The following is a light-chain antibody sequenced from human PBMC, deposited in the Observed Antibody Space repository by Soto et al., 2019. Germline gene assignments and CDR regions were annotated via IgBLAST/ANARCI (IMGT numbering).Light chain of an antibody. J-gene: IGLJ7*01. CDR2: DVS. Sequence: QSVLTQPASVSGSPGQSITISCTGTSSDVGGYNYVSWYQQHPGKAPKLMIYDVSNRPSGFSNRFSGSKSGNTASLTISVLQAEDEADYYCRSYTSSSTRVFGGGTQLTVL. V-gene: IGLV2-14*01. CDR1: SSDVGGYNY. CDR3: RSYTSSSTRV.